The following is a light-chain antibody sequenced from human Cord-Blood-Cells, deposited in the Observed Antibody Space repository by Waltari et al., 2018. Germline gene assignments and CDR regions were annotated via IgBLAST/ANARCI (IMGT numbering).Light chain of an antibody. V-gene: IGKV4-1*01. Sequence: DIVMTQSPASLAVSLGERATINCKSSQSVLYSSNNKNYLAWYQQKPGQPPKLFIYWASTRESGVPDRFSGSGSGTDFTPTISSLQAEDLAVYYCQQYYSTLTFGGGTKVEIK. CDR2: WAS. J-gene: IGKJ4*01. CDR1: QSVLYSSNNKNY. CDR3: QQYYSTLT.